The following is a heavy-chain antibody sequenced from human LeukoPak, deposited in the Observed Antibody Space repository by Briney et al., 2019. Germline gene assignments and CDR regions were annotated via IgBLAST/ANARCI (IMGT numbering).Heavy chain of an antibody. CDR1: GGSISSGSYY. CDR3: ARQGDPYYDFWSGYH. V-gene: IGHV4-39*01. Sequence: KPSETLSLTCTVSGGSISSGSYYWGWIRQPPGKGLEWIGTIYYSGTTYYNPSPKSRVTISIDTSKNQFSLKLNSVTAADTAVYYCARQGDPYYDFWSGYHWGQGTLVTVSS. D-gene: IGHD3-3*01. J-gene: IGHJ5*02. CDR2: IYYSGTT.